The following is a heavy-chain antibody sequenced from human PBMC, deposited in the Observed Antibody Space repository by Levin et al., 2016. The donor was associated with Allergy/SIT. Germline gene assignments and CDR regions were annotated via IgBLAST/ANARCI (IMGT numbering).Heavy chain of an antibody. D-gene: IGHD3-3*01. V-gene: IGHV1-69*13. Sequence: SVKVSCKASGGTFSSYAISWVRQAPGQGLEWMGGIIPIFGTANYAQKFQGRVTITADESTSTAYMELSSLRSEDTAAYYCASHPVLRFPGPYYYYGMDVWGQGTTVTVSS. J-gene: IGHJ6*02. CDR1: GGTFSSYA. CDR2: IIPIFGTA. CDR3: ASHPVLRFPGPYYYYGMDV.